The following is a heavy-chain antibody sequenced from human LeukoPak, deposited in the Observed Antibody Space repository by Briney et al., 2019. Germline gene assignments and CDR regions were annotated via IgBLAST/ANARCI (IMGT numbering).Heavy chain of an antibody. CDR1: GGSISSCY. CDR2: IYYSGST. Sequence: SETLSLTCTVSGGSISSCYWSWIRQPPGKGLEWIGYIYYSGSTNYNPSLKSRVTISEDTSKNQVSLKLSSVTAADTAVYYCVRHSRVVAFDYWGQGNLVTVSS. J-gene: IGHJ4*02. V-gene: IGHV4-59*08. CDR3: VRHSRVVAFDY. D-gene: IGHD2-15*01.